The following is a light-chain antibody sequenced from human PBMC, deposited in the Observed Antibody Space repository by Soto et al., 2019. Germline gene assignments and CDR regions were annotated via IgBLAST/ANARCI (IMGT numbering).Light chain of an antibody. Sequence: ESVLTQSPGTLSLSPGDRATLSCRASQSVSNRFFAWYQQKPGQAPRLLIYGVSSRATGIPDRFSGSGSGTEFTLTISRLEPEDFVVYYCQQYSSLPHTFGQGTKLEVK. CDR2: GVS. CDR3: QQYSSLPHT. V-gene: IGKV3-20*01. J-gene: IGKJ2*01. CDR1: QSVSNRF.